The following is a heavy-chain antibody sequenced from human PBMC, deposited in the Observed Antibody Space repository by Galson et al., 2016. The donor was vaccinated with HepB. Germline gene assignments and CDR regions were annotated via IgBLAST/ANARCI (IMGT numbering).Heavy chain of an antibody. J-gene: IGHJ4*02. CDR3: ASHDDSDWDY. V-gene: IGHV4-39*01. CDR1: GGSIRGSIYY. Sequence: SETLSLTCTVSGGSIRGSIYYWGWIRQPPGKGLEWIGSIYHSGNTYYSPPLSPSLKSRGTISVDTSKNQFSLNLRSVTAADTAVYYCASHDDSDWDYWGQGTLVTVSP. CDR2: IYHSGNT. D-gene: IGHD3-9*01.